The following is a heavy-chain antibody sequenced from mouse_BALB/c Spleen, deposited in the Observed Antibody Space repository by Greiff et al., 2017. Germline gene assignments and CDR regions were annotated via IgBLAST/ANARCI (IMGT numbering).Heavy chain of an antibody. V-gene: IGHV1-7*01. CDR1: GYTFTSYW. D-gene: IGHD1-1*01. CDR3: AREGTTVVATRGFAY. Sequence: VKLQESGAELAKPGASVKMSCKASGYTFTSYWMHWVKQRPGQGLEWIGYINPSTGYTEYNQKFKDKATLTADKSSSTAYMQLSSLTSEDSAVYYCAREGTTVVATRGFAYWGQGTLVTVSA. CDR2: INPSTGYT. J-gene: IGHJ3*01.